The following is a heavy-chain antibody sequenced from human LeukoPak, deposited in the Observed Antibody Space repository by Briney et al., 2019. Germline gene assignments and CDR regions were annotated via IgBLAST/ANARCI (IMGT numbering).Heavy chain of an antibody. Sequence: GESLKISCKGSGYSFTSYWIGWVRQMPGKGLEWMGIIYPGDSDTRYSPSFQGQVTISAGKSISTAYLQWSSLKASDTAMYYCARGAAAGTANWYFDLWGRGTLVTVSS. J-gene: IGHJ2*01. CDR2: IYPGDSDT. V-gene: IGHV5-51*01. D-gene: IGHD6-13*01. CDR3: ARGAAAGTANWYFDL. CDR1: GYSFTSYW.